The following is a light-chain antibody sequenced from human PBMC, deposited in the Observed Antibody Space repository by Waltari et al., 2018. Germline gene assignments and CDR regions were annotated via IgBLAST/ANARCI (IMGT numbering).Light chain of an antibody. Sequence: SALTQPPSASGSPGPSVTISCTGTSSDAGGYYYVSWYQQHPGKAPKLLIYEVSKRPSGVPDRFSGSKSGNTASLTVSGLQAEDEADYYCSSYAGSNNQVFGGGTKLTVL. CDR2: EVS. CDR3: SSYAGSNNQV. J-gene: IGLJ3*02. CDR1: SSDAGGYYY. V-gene: IGLV2-8*01.